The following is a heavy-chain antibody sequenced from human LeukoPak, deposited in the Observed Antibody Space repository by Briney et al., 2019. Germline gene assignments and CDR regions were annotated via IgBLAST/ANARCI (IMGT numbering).Heavy chain of an antibody. CDR2: IYYSGST. V-gene: IGHV4-59*08. Sequence: SETLSLTCTVSGGSISSYYWSWIRQPPGKGLEWIGYIYYSGSTNYNPSLKSRVTISVDTSKNQFSLKLSSVTAADTAVYYCARYNDFWSGYPLDYWGQGTLVTVSS. CDR1: GGSISSYY. CDR3: ARYNDFWSGYPLDY. D-gene: IGHD3-3*01. J-gene: IGHJ4*02.